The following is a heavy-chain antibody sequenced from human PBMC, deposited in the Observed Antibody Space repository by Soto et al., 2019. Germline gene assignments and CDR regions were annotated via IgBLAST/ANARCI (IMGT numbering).Heavy chain of an antibody. J-gene: IGHJ4*02. CDR1: GGSIGSGGYW. CDR3: ARGTLV. CDR2: VSYTGNT. V-gene: IGHV4-31*03. D-gene: IGHD2-2*01. Sequence: QVHLQESGPGLMQPSQTLSLTCTVSGGSIGSGGYWWSWIRQHPGRGLEWIGFVSYTGNTQYNPSLKSRVNISVDTSTKQFSLKLSSVTAADTAVYYCARGTLVWGQGTLVTVSS.